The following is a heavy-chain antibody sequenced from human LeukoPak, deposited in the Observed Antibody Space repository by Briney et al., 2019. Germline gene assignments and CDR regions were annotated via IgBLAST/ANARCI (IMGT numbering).Heavy chain of an antibody. CDR2: IRSKANSSAT. Sequence: GGSLRLSCAASGFTFSGSAMHWVRQASGKGLEWVGRIRSKANSSATAYAASVKGRFTISRDDSKNTAYLQMNSLKTEDPAVYYCTRRYSTSAAYDYWGQGTLVTVSS. D-gene: IGHD6-6*01. CDR1: GFTFSGSA. V-gene: IGHV3-73*01. CDR3: TRRYSTSAAYDY. J-gene: IGHJ4*02.